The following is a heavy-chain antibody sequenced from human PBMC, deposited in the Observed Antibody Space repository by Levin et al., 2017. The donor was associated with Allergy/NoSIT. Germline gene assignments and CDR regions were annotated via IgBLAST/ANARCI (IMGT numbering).Heavy chain of an antibody. D-gene: IGHD4-17*01. J-gene: IGHJ6*02. CDR2: IGSSSSYI. Sequence: GESLKISCAASGFTFSKYSINWVRQAPGKGLEWVSSIGSSSSYIFYADSVKGRFTISRDNAKNSLYLQMNSLRVEDTAVYYCARDPRDFGDYYFYGMDVWGQGTTVTVSS. CDR1: GFTFSKYS. V-gene: IGHV3-21*01. CDR3: ARDPRDFGDYYFYGMDV.